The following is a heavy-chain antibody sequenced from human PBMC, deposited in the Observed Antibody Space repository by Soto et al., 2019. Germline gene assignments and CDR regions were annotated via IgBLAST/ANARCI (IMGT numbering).Heavy chain of an antibody. CDR1: GGTFGSQG. V-gene: IGHV1-69*01. J-gene: IGHJ4*02. CDR3: ARGAMANFDY. CDR2: FIAMLGTP. D-gene: IGHD5-18*01. Sequence: QVQLVQSGAEVKKPGSSVKVSCKASGGTFGSQGIAWVRQAPGQGLEWMGGFIAMLGTPTYTKKVQGRATITADESLTSSYLELRRLRSEYTAVYLCARGAMANFDYWGQGTVVTVSS.